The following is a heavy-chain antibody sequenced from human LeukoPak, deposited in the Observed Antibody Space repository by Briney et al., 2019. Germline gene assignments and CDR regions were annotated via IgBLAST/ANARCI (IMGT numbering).Heavy chain of an antibody. CDR3: ASRYCTNGVCHFDY. V-gene: IGHV3-21*01. CDR2: ISSSNSFI. Sequence: PGGSLRLSCAASGFTFSSYSMNWVRQAPGKGLEWVSSISSSNSFIYYADSVKDRFTISRDNAKNSLYLQMNSLRAEDTAVYYCASRYCTNGVCHFDYWGQGTPVTVSS. CDR1: GFTFSSYS. J-gene: IGHJ4*02. D-gene: IGHD2-8*01.